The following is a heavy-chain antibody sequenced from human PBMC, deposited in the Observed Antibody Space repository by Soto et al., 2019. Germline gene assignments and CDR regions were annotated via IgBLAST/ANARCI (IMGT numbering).Heavy chain of an antibody. D-gene: IGHD1-26*01. CDR1: GFTFRDAW. J-gene: IGHJ5*02. V-gene: IGHV3-15*05. Sequence: EVQLRESGGGLVKPGGSLRLSCAASGFTFRDAWMNWVRQAPGRGLEWVGRIRNIADGETADYAAPVKGRFTISRDNSKNMLYLQTKSLKSEETVVYYCTTFGQERAMGDYCDPWGEGTLVTGSS. CDR2: IRNIADGETA. CDR3: TTFGQERAMGDYCDP.